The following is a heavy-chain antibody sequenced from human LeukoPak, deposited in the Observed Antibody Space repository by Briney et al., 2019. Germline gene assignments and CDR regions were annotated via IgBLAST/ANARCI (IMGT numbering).Heavy chain of an antibody. Sequence: ASVKVSCKASGYTFTSYDINWVRQATGQGLEWMGWMNPNSGNTGYAQKFQGRVTMTRYTSISTAYMELSSLRSEDTAVYYCARGCSSTSCYGEWYFDYWGQGTLVTVSS. J-gene: IGHJ4*02. CDR1: GYTFTSYD. V-gene: IGHV1-8*01. CDR3: ARGCSSTSCYGEWYFDY. D-gene: IGHD2-2*01. CDR2: MNPNSGNT.